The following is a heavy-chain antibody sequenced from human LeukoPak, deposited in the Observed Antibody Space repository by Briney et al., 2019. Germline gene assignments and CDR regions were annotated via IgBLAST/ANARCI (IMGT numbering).Heavy chain of an antibody. CDR3: AREVTMVRGVKLGWFDP. CDR1: GGSISSYY. D-gene: IGHD3-10*01. CDR2: IYYSGST. J-gene: IGHJ5*02. Sequence: SETLSLTCTVSGGSISSYYWNWIRQPPGKGLEWIGYIYYSGSTNYNPSLKSRVTISVDTSKNQFSLKLSSVTAADTAVYYCAREVTMVRGVKLGWFDPWGQGTLVTVSS. V-gene: IGHV4-59*01.